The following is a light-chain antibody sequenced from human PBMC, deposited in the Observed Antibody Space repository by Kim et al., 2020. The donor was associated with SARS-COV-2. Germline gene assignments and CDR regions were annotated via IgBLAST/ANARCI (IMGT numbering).Light chain of an antibody. J-gene: IGLJ3*02. CDR1: SNNVGNQG. Sequence: QAGLIQPPSVSKGLRQTATLTCTGNSNNVGNQGAAWLQQHQGHPPKLLSYRNNNRPSGISERLSASRSGNTASLTITGLQPEDEADYYCSAWDSSLSAWMLGGGTQLSVL. CDR2: RNN. V-gene: IGLV10-54*01. CDR3: SAWDSSLSAWM.